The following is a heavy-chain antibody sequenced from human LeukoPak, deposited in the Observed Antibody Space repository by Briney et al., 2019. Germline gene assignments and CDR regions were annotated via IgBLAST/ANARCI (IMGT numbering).Heavy chain of an antibody. Sequence: SETLSLTCTVSGGSISSYYWSWIRQPPGKGLEWIGRIYTSGSTNYNPSLKSRVTMSVDTSKNQFSLKLSSVTAADTAVYYCARTHLDLIAAAGSIWFDPWGQGTLVTVSS. D-gene: IGHD6-13*01. J-gene: IGHJ5*02. CDR1: GGSISSYY. V-gene: IGHV4-4*07. CDR3: ARTHLDLIAAAGSIWFDP. CDR2: IYTSGST.